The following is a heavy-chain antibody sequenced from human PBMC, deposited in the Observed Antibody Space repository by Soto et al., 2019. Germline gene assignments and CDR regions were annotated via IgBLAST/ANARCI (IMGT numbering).Heavy chain of an antibody. CDR2: INHSGST. D-gene: IGHD3-10*01. CDR1: GGSFSGYY. V-gene: IGHV4-34*01. J-gene: IGHJ6*03. CDR3: ARAGLGGYGSGSYYKPNYYYYYMDV. Sequence: PSETLSLTCAVYGGSFSGYYWSWIRQPPGKGLEWIGEINHSGSTNYNPSLKSRVTISVDTSKNQFSLKLSSVTAADAAVYYCARAGLGGYGSGSYYKPNYYYYYMDVWGKGTTVTVSS.